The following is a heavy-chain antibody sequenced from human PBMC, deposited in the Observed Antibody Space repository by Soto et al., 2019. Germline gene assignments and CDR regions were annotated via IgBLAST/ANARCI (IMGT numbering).Heavy chain of an antibody. D-gene: IGHD3-10*01. Sequence: PSETLSLTCTVSGGSISSGGYYWSWIRQHPGKGLEWIGYIYYSGSTYYNPSLKSRVTISVDTSKNQFSLKLSSVTAADTAVYYCARKGGSGSYGGWFDPWGQGTLVTVSS. CDR2: IYYSGST. V-gene: IGHV4-31*03. J-gene: IGHJ5*02. CDR1: GGSISSGGYY. CDR3: ARKGGSGSYGGWFDP.